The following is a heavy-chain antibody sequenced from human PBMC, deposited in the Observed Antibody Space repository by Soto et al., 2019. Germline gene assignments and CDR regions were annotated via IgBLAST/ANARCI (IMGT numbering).Heavy chain of an antibody. CDR2: IIPIFGTA. CDR3: ARADCSGGSCYEGYYYYYGMDV. V-gene: IGHV1-69*01. D-gene: IGHD2-15*01. J-gene: IGHJ6*04. CDR1: GGTFSSYA. Sequence: QVQLVQSGAEVKKPGSSVKVSCKASGGTFSSYAISWVRQAPGQGLEWMGGIIPIFGTATYAQKFQGRVTIIAVESTRTAYMELSSLRSEDTAVSYCARADCSGGSCYEGYYYYYGMDVWGEGPTVTVSS.